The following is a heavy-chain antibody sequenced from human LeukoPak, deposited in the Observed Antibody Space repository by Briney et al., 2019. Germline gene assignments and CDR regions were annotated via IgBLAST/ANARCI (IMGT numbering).Heavy chain of an antibody. V-gene: IGHV3-74*01. J-gene: IGHJ4*02. CDR3: TKDDDSTSYYFDY. D-gene: IGHD2-2*01. CDR2: INSDGSTT. CDR1: GFTFSSYW. Sequence: GGSLRLSCAASGFTFSSYWMYWVRQAPGKGLVGVSRINSDGSTTSYADSVKGRFTISRDNAKNTLYLQMNSLRAEDTAVYYCTKDDDSTSYYFDYWGQGTLVTVSS.